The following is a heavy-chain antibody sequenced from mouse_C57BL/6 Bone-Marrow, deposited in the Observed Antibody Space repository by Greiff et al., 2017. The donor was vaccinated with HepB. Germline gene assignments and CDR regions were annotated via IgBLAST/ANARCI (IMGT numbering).Heavy chain of an antibody. J-gene: IGHJ2*01. CDR2: LNPSSGDT. CDR1: GYTFTSYW. D-gene: IGHD2-5*01. CDR3: ARGDYSNYFYFDY. V-gene: IGHV1-7*01. Sequence: QVQLQQSGAELAKPGASVKLSCKASGYTFTSYWMHWVKQRPGQGLEWIGYLNPSSGDTKDNQKFKDKATLTADKSSSTAYRQLSRLTYEDSAVYYCARGDYSNYFYFDYWGQGTTLTVSS.